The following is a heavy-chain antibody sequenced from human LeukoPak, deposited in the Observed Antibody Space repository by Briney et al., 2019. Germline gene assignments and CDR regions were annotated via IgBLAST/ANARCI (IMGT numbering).Heavy chain of an antibody. CDR2: IGTAGDT. CDR3: ARGSIFSDYYYGMDV. V-gene: IGHV3-13*01. Sequence: GGSLRLSCAASGFTFSSYDMHWVRHATGKGLEWVSAIGTAGDTYYPGSVKGRFTISRENAKNSLYLQMNSLRAGDTAVYYCARGSIFSDYYYGMDVWGQGTTVTVSS. CDR1: GFTFSSYD. J-gene: IGHJ6*02. D-gene: IGHD3-3*01.